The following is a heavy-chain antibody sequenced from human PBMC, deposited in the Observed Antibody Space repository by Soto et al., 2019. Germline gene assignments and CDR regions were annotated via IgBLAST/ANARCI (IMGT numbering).Heavy chain of an antibody. J-gene: IGHJ3*02. CDR1: GFTFRDYY. CDR2: ISSSGSTI. Sequence: VGSVRLSCAASGFTFRDYYMSGIRQAPGKGLEWVSYISSSGSTIYYADSVKGRFTISRDNAKNSLYLQMNSLSAEDTAVYYCARAPESHDAFDIWGQGTMVTVSS. V-gene: IGHV3-11*01. CDR3: ARAPESHDAFDI.